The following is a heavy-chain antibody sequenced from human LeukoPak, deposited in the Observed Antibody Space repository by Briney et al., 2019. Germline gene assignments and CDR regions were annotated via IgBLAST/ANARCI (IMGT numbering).Heavy chain of an antibody. CDR1: GGSITRRSDY. CDR3: ARNESVLGTTGLNDFFDD. Sequence: SSETLSLTCTVTGGSITRRSDYWGWIRQPPGKGLEWIGSIYYSGSTYYNPSFKSRVTISVDTSRNQFSLQLSYVTAADTAVYYCARNESVLGTTGLNDFFDDWGQGSLVTVSS. CDR2: IYYSGST. D-gene: IGHD1-26*01. V-gene: IGHV4-39*01. J-gene: IGHJ4*02.